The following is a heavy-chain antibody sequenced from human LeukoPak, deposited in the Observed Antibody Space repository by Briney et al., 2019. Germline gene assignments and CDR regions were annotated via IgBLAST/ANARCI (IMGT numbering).Heavy chain of an antibody. J-gene: IGHJ4*02. CDR1: GYTFTGYY. Sequence: GASVKVSCTGSGYTFTGYYMHWVRQAPGQGLEWVGGIYPNGGGTNYAQKFQGRVTMTRDTSISTAYMELSRLRSVDTAVYYCARGIAVAAAADWGQGTLVTVSS. V-gene: IGHV1-2*02. D-gene: IGHD6-19*01. CDR2: IYPNGGGT. CDR3: ARGIAVAAAAD.